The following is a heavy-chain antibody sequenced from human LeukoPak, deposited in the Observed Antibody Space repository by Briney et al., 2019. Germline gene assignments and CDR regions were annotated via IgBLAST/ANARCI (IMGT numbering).Heavy chain of an antibody. Sequence: ASVKVSCKASGGTFSSYAISWVRQAPGQGLEWMGRIIPILGIANYAQKFQGRVTITADKSTSTAYMELSSLRSEDTAVDYCARDLAGATVPFGMDVWGQGTTVTVSS. J-gene: IGHJ6*02. CDR2: IIPILGIA. V-gene: IGHV1-69*04. CDR3: ARDLAGATVPFGMDV. CDR1: GGTFSSYA. D-gene: IGHD4-4*01.